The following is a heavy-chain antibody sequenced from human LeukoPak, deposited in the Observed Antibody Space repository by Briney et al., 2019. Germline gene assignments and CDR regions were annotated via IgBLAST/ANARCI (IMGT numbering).Heavy chain of an antibody. Sequence: ASVKVSCKASGYTFTSYGISWVRQAPGQGLEWMGWISAYNGNTNYAQKLQGRVTMTTDTSTGTAYMELRSLRSGDMAVYYCARLGYSSSWYGEYYYYGMDVWGQGTTVTVSS. CDR1: GYTFTSYG. CDR3: ARLGYSSSWYGEYYYYGMDV. CDR2: ISAYNGNT. J-gene: IGHJ6*02. D-gene: IGHD6-13*01. V-gene: IGHV1-18*03.